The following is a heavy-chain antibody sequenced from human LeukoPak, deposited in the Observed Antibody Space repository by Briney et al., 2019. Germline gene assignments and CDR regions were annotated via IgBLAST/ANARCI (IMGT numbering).Heavy chain of an antibody. CDR2: ISRSGSNI. V-gene: IGHV3-11*01. CDR3: ARVRAGATAHFDY. Sequence: GWSLRLSCPPSGFTFSDYYMSCLRQAPGEGREWVSYISRSGSNIYYAPAVKGRFTISREHAKNSLYPQIKSWRAEDTAVYYCARVRAGATAHFDYWGQGTLVSVSS. D-gene: IGHD1-26*01. J-gene: IGHJ4*02. CDR1: GFTFSDYY.